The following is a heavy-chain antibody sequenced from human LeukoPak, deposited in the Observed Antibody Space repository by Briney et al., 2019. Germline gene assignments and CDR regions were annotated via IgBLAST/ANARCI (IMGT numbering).Heavy chain of an antibody. J-gene: IGHJ4*02. V-gene: IGHV3-30*04. D-gene: IGHD5-24*01. Sequence: AGSLRLSCAVSGFTFSAYGMPWVRQAPGKGLEWVAVISYDGSYQAYADSVKGRFTVSRDSSKNTLYLQLNSLRPEDTGLYYCARERRRDGYNYKDYWGQGTQDSVSS. CDR2: ISYDGSYQ. CDR1: GFTFSAYG. CDR3: ARERRRDGYNYKDY.